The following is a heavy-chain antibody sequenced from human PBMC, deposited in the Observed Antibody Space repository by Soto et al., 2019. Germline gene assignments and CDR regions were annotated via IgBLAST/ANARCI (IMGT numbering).Heavy chain of an antibody. CDR2: IYYSGST. J-gene: IGHJ5*02. V-gene: IGHV4-59*01. Sequence: SETLSLTCTVSGGSISSYYWSWIRQPPGKGLEWIGYIYYSGSTNYNPSLKSRVTISVDTSKNQFSLKLSSVTAADTAVYYCARVPSRSWFDPWGQGTLVTVSS. CDR3: ARVPSRSWFDP. CDR1: GGSISSYY.